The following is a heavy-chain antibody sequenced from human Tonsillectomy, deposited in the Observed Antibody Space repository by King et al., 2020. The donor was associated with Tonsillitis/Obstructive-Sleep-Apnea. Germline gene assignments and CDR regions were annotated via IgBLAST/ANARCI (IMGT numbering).Heavy chain of an antibody. Sequence: EVQLVESGGGLVQPGGSLRLSCAASVFSFSTYWMHWVRQAPGKGLVWVSCISGDGYYTGYADSVKGRFTISRDNARDTLYLQMNSLRVEDTAVYYCAREMGAFDFWGQGTLVTVSS. CDR1: VFSFSTYW. D-gene: IGHD3-3*01. CDR2: ISGDGYYT. CDR3: AREMGAFDF. V-gene: IGHV3-74*01. J-gene: IGHJ4*02.